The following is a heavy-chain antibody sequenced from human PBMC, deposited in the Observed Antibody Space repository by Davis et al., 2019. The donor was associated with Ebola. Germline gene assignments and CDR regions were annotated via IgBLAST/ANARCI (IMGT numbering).Heavy chain of an antibody. Sequence: ESLKISCTVSGGSISSYYWSWIRQPPGQGLEWIGYIYYSGSTNYNPSLKSRVTISVDTSKNQFSLKLSSVAAADTAVYFCARLGSGDYGIDYWGQGTLVTVSS. CDR3: ARLGSGDYGIDY. J-gene: IGHJ4*02. CDR1: GGSISSYY. D-gene: IGHD4-17*01. CDR2: IYYSGST. V-gene: IGHV4-59*08.